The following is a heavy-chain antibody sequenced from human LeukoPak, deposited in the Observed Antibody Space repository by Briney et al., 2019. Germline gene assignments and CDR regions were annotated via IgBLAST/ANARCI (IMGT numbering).Heavy chain of an antibody. J-gene: IGHJ4*02. CDR2: IYYSGST. V-gene: IGHV4-59*01. D-gene: IGHD3-9*01. CDR3: ASSYYDILSGARLYYLDY. CDR1: GGSISSYY. Sequence: NPSVTLSLTCTVSGGSISSYYWSWLRQPPGKELEWIGYIYYSGSTNYNPSLKSRVTISVDTSKTQSSLKLSSVTAADTAVYYCASSYYDILSGARLYYLDYWGQGTLVTVSS.